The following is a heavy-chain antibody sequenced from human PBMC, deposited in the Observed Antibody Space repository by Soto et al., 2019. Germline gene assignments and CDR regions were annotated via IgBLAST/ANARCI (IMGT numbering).Heavy chain of an antibody. J-gene: IGHJ6*02. CDR2: INAGNGNT. CDR3: ARGEGSGWSYYYYYYGMDV. D-gene: IGHD6-19*01. V-gene: IGHV1-3*01. Sequence: GASVKVSCKASGYTFTSYAMHWVRQAPGQRLEWMGWINAGNGNTKYSQKFQGRVTITRDTSASTAYMELSSLRSEDTAVYYCARGEGSGWSYYYYYYGMDVWGQGTTVTVSS. CDR1: GYTFTSYA.